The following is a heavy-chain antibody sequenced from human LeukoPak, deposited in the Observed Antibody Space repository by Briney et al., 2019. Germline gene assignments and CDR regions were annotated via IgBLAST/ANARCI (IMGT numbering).Heavy chain of an antibody. Sequence: PSETLSLTCTVSGGSISSSSYYWGWIRQPPGKGLEWIGSIYYSGSTYYNPSLKSRVSISLDTSKNQFSLRLNSVTAADTAVYYCAREVNHYGLRRNSFDPWGQGTQVTVSS. D-gene: IGHD3-10*01. CDR3: AREVNHYGLRRNSFDP. V-gene: IGHV4-39*07. CDR2: IYYSGST. CDR1: GGSISSSSYY. J-gene: IGHJ5*02.